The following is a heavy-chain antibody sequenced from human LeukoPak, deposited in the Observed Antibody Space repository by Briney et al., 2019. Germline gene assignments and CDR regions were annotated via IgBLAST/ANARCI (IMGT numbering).Heavy chain of an antibody. Sequence: ASVTVSCKASGYTFTSYGISWVRQAPGQGLEWMGWISAYNGNTNYAQKLQGRVTMTTDTSTSTAYMELRSLRSDDTAVYYCARDQNGGNFWSGYYQDPFDYWGQGTLVTVSS. J-gene: IGHJ4*02. V-gene: IGHV1-18*01. CDR2: ISAYNGNT. CDR3: ARDQNGGNFWSGYYQDPFDY. CDR1: GYTFTSYG. D-gene: IGHD3-3*01.